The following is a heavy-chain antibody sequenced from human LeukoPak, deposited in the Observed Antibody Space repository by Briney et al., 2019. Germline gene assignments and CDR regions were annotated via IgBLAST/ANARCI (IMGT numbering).Heavy chain of an antibody. D-gene: IGHD3-10*01. V-gene: IGHV1-2*02. CDR2: INPNHGDT. Sequence: ASVKVSCKASGYTFTSYYMHWVRQAPGHGPEWLGWINPNHGDTDYAQNFQGRVTMTGDTSITTAYMELSSLRSDDTAIYYCARDLVGYSNGLDPWGRGTLVTVSS. CDR3: ARDLVGYSNGLDP. J-gene: IGHJ5*02. CDR1: GYTFTSYY.